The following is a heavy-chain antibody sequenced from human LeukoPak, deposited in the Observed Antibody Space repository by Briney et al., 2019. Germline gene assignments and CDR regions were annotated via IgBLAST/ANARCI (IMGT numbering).Heavy chain of an antibody. D-gene: IGHD6-13*01. CDR1: GFTFSSYA. J-gene: IGHJ6*02. CDR2: ISGSGGST. Sequence: GGSLRLSCAASGFTFSSYAMSWVRQAPGKGLEWVSAISGSGGSTYYADSVKGRFTISRDNSKNTLYLQMNSLRAEDTAVYYCARDREAAAGPYYYGMDVWGQGTTVTVSS. CDR3: ARDREAAAGPYYYGMDV. V-gene: IGHV3-23*01.